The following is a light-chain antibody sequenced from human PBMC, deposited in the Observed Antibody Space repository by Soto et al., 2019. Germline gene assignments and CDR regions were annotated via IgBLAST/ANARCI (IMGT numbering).Light chain of an antibody. J-gene: IGLJ3*02. Sequence: QSVLTQPASVSGSPGQSITISCTGTSSDVGGYNYVSWYQQHPGKAPKLMIYDVSNRPSGVSNRLSGSKSGNTASLTISGLQAEDEADYYCSSYTSSSTLSWVFGGGTKVTVL. CDR3: SSYTSSSTLSWV. V-gene: IGLV2-14*01. CDR1: SSDVGGYNY. CDR2: DVS.